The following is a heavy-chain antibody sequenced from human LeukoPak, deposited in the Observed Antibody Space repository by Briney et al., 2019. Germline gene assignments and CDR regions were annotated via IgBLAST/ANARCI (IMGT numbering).Heavy chain of an antibody. CDR3: ARGDESSGSIYYDSSGYLNWFDP. CDR2: INPNSGGT. CDR1: GYTFTGYY. V-gene: IGHV1-2*02. D-gene: IGHD3-22*01. J-gene: IGHJ5*02. Sequence: ASVKVSCKASGYTFTGYYMHWVRQAPGQGLEWMGWINPNSGGTNYAQKFQGRVTMTRDTSISTAYMELSRLRSDDTAVYYCARGDESSGSIYYDSSGYLNWFDPWGQGTLVTVSS.